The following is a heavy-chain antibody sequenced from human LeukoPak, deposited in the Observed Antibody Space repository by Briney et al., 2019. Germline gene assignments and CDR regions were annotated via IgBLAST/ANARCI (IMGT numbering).Heavy chain of an antibody. CDR3: ARDAIVRDYSNSDF. D-gene: IGHD4-11*01. V-gene: IGHV1-2*02. CDR2: INPNSGGT. CDR1: GYTFTDYY. Sequence: GASVKVSCKASGYTFTDYYIHWVRQAPGQGLEWMGWINPNSGGTNYAQKFQGRVTMTRDTSISTAYMDPSRLTSDDAAVYYCARDAIVRDYSNSDFWGQGTLVTVSS. J-gene: IGHJ4*02.